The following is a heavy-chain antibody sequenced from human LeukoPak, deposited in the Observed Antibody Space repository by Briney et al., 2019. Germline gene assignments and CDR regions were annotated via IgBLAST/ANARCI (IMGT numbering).Heavy chain of an antibody. CDR1: GFTFSSYG. CDR2: IRYDGSNK. V-gene: IGHV3-30*02. Sequence: GGSLRLSCAASGFTFSSYGMHWVRQAPGKGLEWVAFIRYDGSNKYYADCVKGRFTISRDNSKNSLYLQMNSLRAEDTAVYYCARGGTALRFLEWLFGSDPFDYWGQGTLVTVSS. J-gene: IGHJ4*02. CDR3: ARGGTALRFLEWLFGSDPFDY. D-gene: IGHD3-3*01.